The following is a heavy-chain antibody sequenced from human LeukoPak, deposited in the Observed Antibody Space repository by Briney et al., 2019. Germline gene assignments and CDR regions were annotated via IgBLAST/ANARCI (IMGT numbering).Heavy chain of an antibody. D-gene: IGHD5-18*01. Sequence: SETLSLTCAVYGGSSSGYYWSWIRQPPGKGLEWIGEINHSGSTNYNPSLKSRVTISVDTSKNQFSLKLSSVTAADTAVYYCACSGYSYGWSSYYYYGMDVWGQGTTVTVSS. CDR2: INHSGST. V-gene: IGHV4-34*01. CDR1: GGSSSGYY. J-gene: IGHJ6*02. CDR3: ACSGYSYGWSSYYYYGMDV.